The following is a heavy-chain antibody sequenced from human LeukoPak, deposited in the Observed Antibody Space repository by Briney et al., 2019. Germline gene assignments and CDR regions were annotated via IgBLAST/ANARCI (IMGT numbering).Heavy chain of an antibody. J-gene: IGHJ4*02. V-gene: IGHV3-7*03. CDR2: INPDGTTE. CDR3: ARSIPYGTTWYGRSDY. D-gene: IGHD6-13*01. Sequence: GGSLRLSCAASGFPFSSYSMTWVRQAPGKGLEWVANINPDGTTEFYVDSVKGRFTISRDNALNSLYLQMNSLRAEDTAIYYCARSIPYGTTWYGRSDYWGQGTLVTVSS. CDR1: GFPFSSYS.